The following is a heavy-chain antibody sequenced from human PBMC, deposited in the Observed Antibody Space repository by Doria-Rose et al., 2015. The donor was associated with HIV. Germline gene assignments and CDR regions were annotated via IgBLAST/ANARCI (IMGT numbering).Heavy chain of an antibody. CDR1: GGSISHYY. CDR2: IFYTGST. D-gene: IGHD1-26*01. Sequence: VQLLESGPGLVKPSETLSLTCSVSGGSISHYYWSWIRQPTGKGLEYIGDIFYTGSTNCSTSLKSRVSISIDTSKNKFSLRLSSVTAADTAVYYCARVLSGTYDYWGQETLVTVSS. V-gene: IGHV4-59*01. J-gene: IGHJ4*02. CDR3: ARVLSGTYDY.